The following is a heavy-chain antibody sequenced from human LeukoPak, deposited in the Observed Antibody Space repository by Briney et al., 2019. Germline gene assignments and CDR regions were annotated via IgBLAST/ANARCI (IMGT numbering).Heavy chain of an antibody. CDR3: ARDVCSGGSCYSDYFDY. Sequence: PGGSLRLSCAASGFTFSSYWMSWVRQAPGKGLEWVANIKQDGSEKYYVDSVKSRFTISRDNAKNSLYLQMNSLRAEDTAVYYCARDVCSGGSCYSDYFDYWGQGTLVTVSS. CDR2: IKQDGSEK. CDR1: GFTFSSYW. D-gene: IGHD2-15*01. J-gene: IGHJ4*02. V-gene: IGHV3-7*01.